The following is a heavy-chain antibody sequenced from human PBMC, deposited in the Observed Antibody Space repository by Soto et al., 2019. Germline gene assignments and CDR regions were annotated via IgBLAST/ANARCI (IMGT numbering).Heavy chain of an antibody. CDR3: ARGKNVLRYFDWFSDGMDV. V-gene: IGHV4-31*03. Sequence: SETLSLTCTVSGGSISSGGYYWSWIRQHPGKCLEWIGYIYYSGSTYYNPSLKSRVTISVDTSKNQFSLKLSSVTAADTAVYYCARGKNVLRYFDWFSDGMDVWGQGTTVTVYS. D-gene: IGHD3-9*01. J-gene: IGHJ6*02. CDR2: IYYSGST. CDR1: GGSISSGGYY.